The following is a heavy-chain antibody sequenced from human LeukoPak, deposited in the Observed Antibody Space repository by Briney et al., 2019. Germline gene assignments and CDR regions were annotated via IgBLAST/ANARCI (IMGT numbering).Heavy chain of an antibody. CDR2: INPSSGGT. CDR3: ARDALQLRYCSSTSCYDPTSFDY. V-gene: IGHV1-2*02. J-gene: IGHJ4*02. D-gene: IGHD2-2*01. Sequence: ASVKVSCKASGYTFTGYYMHWVRQAPGQGLEWMGWINPSSGGTNYAQKFQGRVTMTRDTSISTAYMELSRLRSDDTAVYYCARDALQLRYCSSTSCYDPTSFDYWGQGTLVTVSS. CDR1: GYTFTGYY.